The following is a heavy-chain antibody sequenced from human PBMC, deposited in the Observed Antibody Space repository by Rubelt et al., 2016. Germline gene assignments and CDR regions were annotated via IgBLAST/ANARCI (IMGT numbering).Heavy chain of an antibody. J-gene: IGHJ4*02. D-gene: IGHD4-23*01. V-gene: IGHV4-34*01. CDR2: INHSGST. Sequence: QVQLQQWGAGLLKPSETLSLTCAVYGGSFSGYYWSWIRQPPGKGLEWIGEINHSGSTNYNPSLKRRVTISVDTAKNQFSLKLSSVTAADTAVYYCAGVPVRDYGGPGPYYFDYWGQGTLVTVSS. CDR1: GGSFSGYY. CDR3: AGVPVRDYGGPGPYYFDY.